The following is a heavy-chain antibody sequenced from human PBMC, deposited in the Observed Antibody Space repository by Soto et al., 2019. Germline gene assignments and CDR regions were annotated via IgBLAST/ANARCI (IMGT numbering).Heavy chain of an antibody. Sequence: QVQLQESGPGLVKPSQTLSLTGTVSGGSISSGGYYWSWIRQHPGKGLEWIGYIYYSGSTYYNPSLKSRVTISVDTSKNQFSLKLSSVTAADTAVYYCASSVGWFGELLYSYYYYGMDVWGQGTTVTVSS. CDR2: IYYSGST. J-gene: IGHJ6*02. CDR3: ASSVGWFGELLYSYYYYGMDV. V-gene: IGHV4-31*03. D-gene: IGHD3-10*01. CDR1: GGSISSGGYY.